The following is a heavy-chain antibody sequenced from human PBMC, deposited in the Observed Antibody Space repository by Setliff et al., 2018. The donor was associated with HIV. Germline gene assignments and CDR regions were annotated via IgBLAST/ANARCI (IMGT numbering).Heavy chain of an antibody. D-gene: IGHD3-16*01. CDR2: VDYSGSS. J-gene: IGHJ4*02. CDR3: ARHPRGTGRFDY. CDR1: GDSMRTNY. V-gene: IGHV4-59*01. Sequence: PSETLSLTCSVSGDSMRTNYWTWIRQSPGKGLEWIGHVDYSGSSTYNPSLNSRVTLSIDTSKNQFSLKLRSVTAADTAMYYCARHPRGTGRFDYWGQGTLVTVSS.